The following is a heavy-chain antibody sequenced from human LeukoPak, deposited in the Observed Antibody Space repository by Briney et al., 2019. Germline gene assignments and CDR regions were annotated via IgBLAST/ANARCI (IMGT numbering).Heavy chain of an antibody. CDR3: ARRYCSGGSCYFDY. CDR1: GFTVSSNY. V-gene: IGHV3-66*04. J-gene: IGHJ4*02. CDR2: IYSGGST. Sequence: GGSLRLSCAASGFTVSSNYMSWVRQAPGKGLEWVSVIYSGGSTYYADSVKGRFTISRDNSKNTLYLQMNSLRAEDTAVYYCARRYCSGGSCYFDYWGQGTLVTVSS. D-gene: IGHD2-15*01.